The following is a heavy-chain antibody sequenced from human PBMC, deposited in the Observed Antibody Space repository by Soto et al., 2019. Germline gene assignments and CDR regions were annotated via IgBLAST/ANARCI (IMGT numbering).Heavy chain of an antibody. Sequence: SETLSLTCTVSGGSISSYYWSWIRQPPGKGLEWIGYIYYSGSTNYNPSLKSRVTISVDTSKNQFSLKLSSVTAADTAVYYCARVHGEGIFAYWGQGTLVTVSS. J-gene: IGHJ4*02. D-gene: IGHD4-17*01. CDR2: IYYSGST. CDR1: GGSISSYY. V-gene: IGHV4-59*01. CDR3: ARVHGEGIFAY.